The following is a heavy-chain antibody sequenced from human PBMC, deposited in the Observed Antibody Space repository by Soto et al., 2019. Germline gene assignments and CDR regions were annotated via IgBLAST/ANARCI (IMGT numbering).Heavy chain of an antibody. CDR3: AREWDSSGYYYFDY. V-gene: IGHV3-21*01. CDR1: GFTFSSYS. J-gene: IGHJ4*02. Sequence: VQLVESGGGLVKPGGSLRLSCAASGFTFSSYSMNWVRQAPGKGLEWVSSISSSSSYIYYADSVKGRFTISRDNAKNSLYLQMNSLRAEDTAVYYCAREWDSSGYYYFDYWGQGTLVTVSS. D-gene: IGHD3-22*01. CDR2: ISSSSSYI.